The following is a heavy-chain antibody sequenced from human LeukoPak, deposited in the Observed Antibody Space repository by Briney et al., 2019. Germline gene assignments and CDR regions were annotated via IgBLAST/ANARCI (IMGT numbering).Heavy chain of an antibody. CDR3: ASYGYSYGLGY. J-gene: IGHJ4*02. D-gene: IGHD5-18*01. CDR1: GGSFSGYY. Sequence: PSETLSLTCAVYGGSFSGYYWGWIRQPPGKGLEWIGEINHSGSTNYNPSLKSRVTISVDTSKNQFSLKLSSVTAADTAVYYCASYGYSYGLGYWGQGTLVTVSS. CDR2: INHSGST. V-gene: IGHV4-34*01.